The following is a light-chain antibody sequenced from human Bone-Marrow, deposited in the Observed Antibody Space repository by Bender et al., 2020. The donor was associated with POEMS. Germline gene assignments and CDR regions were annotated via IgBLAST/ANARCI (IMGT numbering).Light chain of an antibody. J-gene: IGLJ3*02. CDR3: CSYADGRTLV. CDR1: SSDVGAYNL. CDR2: EVS. Sequence: QSALTQPASVSGSPGQSITISCTGTSSDVGAYNLVSWYQQHPGKAPKLMIYEVSKRPSGAYNRFSGSKSGNTASLTISGLQAEDEADYYCCSYADGRTLVFGGGTKLTVL. V-gene: IGLV2-23*02.